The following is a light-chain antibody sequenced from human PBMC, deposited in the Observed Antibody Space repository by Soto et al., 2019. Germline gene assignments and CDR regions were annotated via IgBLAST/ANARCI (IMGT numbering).Light chain of an antibody. CDR3: QQYNNWPRT. Sequence: EIVLTQSPAILSLSPGERATLSCRASQSVSSYIAWYQQKPGQAPRLLIYDASNRATGIPARFSGSWSGTDFSLTITSLEPEDFAVYYCQQYNNWPRTFGQGTKVEIK. J-gene: IGKJ1*01. V-gene: IGKV3-11*01. CDR2: DAS. CDR1: QSVSSY.